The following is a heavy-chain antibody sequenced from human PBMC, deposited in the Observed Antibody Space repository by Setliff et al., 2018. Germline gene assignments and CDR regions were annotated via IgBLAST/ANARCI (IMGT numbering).Heavy chain of an antibody. CDR2: ISPYNGDT. D-gene: IGHD1-1*01. V-gene: IGHV1-18*04. J-gene: IGHJ4*02. Sequence: ASVKVSCKASGYTFTGYYMHWVRQAPGQGLEWMGWISPYNGDTSYTQKLQDRVTMTTDISTSTAFMELRSLTSDDTAIYYCARDTYNPNWYGDRSFEYWGQGTLVTVSS. CDR3: ARDTYNPNWYGDRSFEY. CDR1: GYTFTGYY.